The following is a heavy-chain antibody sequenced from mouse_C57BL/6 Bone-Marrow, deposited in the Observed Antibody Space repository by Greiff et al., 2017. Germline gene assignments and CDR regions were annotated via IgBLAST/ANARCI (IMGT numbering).Heavy chain of an antibody. J-gene: IGHJ3*01. CDR2: IDPENGDT. V-gene: IGHV14-4*01. D-gene: IGHD1-1*01. CDR3: TTPPYYYGSSYYSY. Sequence: VQLKESGAELVRPGASVKLSCTASGFNIQDDYLHWVKQRPEQGLEWIGWIDPENGDTEYASKFPGKATITADTSSNTAYLQLSSLTSEDTAVDYCTTPPYYYGSSYYSYWGQGTLVTVSA. CDR1: GFNIQDDY.